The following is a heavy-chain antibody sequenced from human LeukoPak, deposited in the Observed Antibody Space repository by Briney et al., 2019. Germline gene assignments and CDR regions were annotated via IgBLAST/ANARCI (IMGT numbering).Heavy chain of an antibody. J-gene: IGHJ4*02. CDR3: ALGGSGWPYYFDY. CDR2: ISSSSSTI. Sequence: GGSLRLSCAASGFTFSSYEMNWVRLAPGKGLEWVSYISSSSSTIYYADSVKGRFTISRDNAKNSLFLQMNSLRAEDTAVYYCALGGSGWPYYFDYWGQGTLVTVSS. V-gene: IGHV3-48*01. D-gene: IGHD6-19*01. CDR1: GFTFSSYE.